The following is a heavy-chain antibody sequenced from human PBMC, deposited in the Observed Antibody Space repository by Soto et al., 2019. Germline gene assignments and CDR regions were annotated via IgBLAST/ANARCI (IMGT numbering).Heavy chain of an antibody. V-gene: IGHV3-53*02. CDR3: AVSNVRY. CDR1: GFTVSSNY. J-gene: IGHJ4*02. Sequence: EVQLVETGGGLIQPGGSLRLSCTASGFTVSSNYMTWVRQAPGKGLEWVSVIYSGGNTYYADSVKGRFTSSRDKSKNTLYLQINSQRAEDTAVYYCAVSNVRYWGQGTLVTVSS. CDR2: IYSGGNT.